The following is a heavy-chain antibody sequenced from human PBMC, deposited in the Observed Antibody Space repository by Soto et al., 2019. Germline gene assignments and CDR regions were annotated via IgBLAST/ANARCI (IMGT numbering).Heavy chain of an antibody. J-gene: IGHJ4*02. CDR3: GKDRYYDSRIIDS. Sequence: PGWSLRLSCASSVFTFNTYAMSWVRQAPGKGLEWVASLSGSGGFTEHADSVKGRFSISRDNSKNTLSLQMNGLRVDDTAVYYCGKDRYYDSRIIDSWGSGTLVTVSS. D-gene: IGHD3-22*01. V-gene: IGHV3-23*01. CDR2: LSGSGGFT. CDR1: VFTFNTYA.